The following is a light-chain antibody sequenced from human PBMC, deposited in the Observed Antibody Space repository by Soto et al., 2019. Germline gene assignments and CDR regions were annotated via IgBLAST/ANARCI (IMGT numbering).Light chain of an antibody. CDR1: QDIRMF. CDR2: HAS. J-gene: IGKJ3*01. CDR3: QQYDSSPFT. V-gene: IGKV1-16*01. Sequence: DIQMTQSPPSLSASVGDRVTITCRASQDIRMFLAWFHQRPGEAPNSLVYHASTLQIGVPFRFYGGGSGTEFTLTISSLQPEDIGTYYCQQYDSSPFTFGPGTKSGYQT.